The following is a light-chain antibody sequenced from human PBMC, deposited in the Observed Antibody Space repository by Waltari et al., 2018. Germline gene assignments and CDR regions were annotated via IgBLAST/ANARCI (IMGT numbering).Light chain of an antibody. V-gene: IGKV1-39*01. CDR3: QQSYSFTRT. CDR2: AAS. Sequence: DIQMTPSPSSLSASVGDRVTITCRASQTISRYLNWYQQKPGQAPNLLIYAASSLQSGVPSRFSGSGSGRDFTLIITSLQPEDVATYYCQQSYSFTRTFGQGTKVEIK. CDR1: QTISRY. J-gene: IGKJ1*01.